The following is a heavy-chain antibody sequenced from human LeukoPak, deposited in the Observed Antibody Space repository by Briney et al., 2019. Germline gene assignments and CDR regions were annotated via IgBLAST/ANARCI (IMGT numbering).Heavy chain of an antibody. CDR2: INTDGSST. J-gene: IGHJ5*02. CDR1: GFTFSSYW. D-gene: IGHD4-17*01. Sequence: GGSLRLSCAASGFTFSSYWMHWVRQAPGKGLVWVSRINTDGSSTSYADSVKGRFTISRDNAKNTLYLQMNSLRAEDTAVYYCARATVTTSGNWFDPWGQGTLVTLSS. CDR3: ARATVTTSGNWFDP. V-gene: IGHV3-74*01.